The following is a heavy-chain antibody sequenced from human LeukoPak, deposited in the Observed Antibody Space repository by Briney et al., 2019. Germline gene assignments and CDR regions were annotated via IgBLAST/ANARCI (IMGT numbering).Heavy chain of an antibody. Sequence: ASVKVSCKVSGYTLTELSMHWVRQAPGKGLEWMGGFDPEDGETIYAQKFQGRVTMTEDTSTDTAYMELSSLRSEDTAVYYCATGANYCSSTSCYTDCWGQGTLVTVSS. V-gene: IGHV1-24*01. J-gene: IGHJ4*02. D-gene: IGHD2-2*02. CDR3: ATGANYCSSTSCYTDC. CDR1: GYTLTELS. CDR2: FDPEDGET.